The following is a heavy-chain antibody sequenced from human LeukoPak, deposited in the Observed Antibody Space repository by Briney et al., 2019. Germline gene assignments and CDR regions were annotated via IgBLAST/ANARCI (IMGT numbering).Heavy chain of an antibody. CDR1: GYTFTNYY. Sequence: ASVKVSCKASGYTFTNYYMHWVRQAPGQGLEWMGIINPSGGSTSYAQKFQGRVTMTKDTSTSTVYMELSSLRSEDTAVYYCARGWGSYPRGDYWGQGTLVTVSS. D-gene: IGHD3-16*02. J-gene: IGHJ4*02. CDR3: ARGWGSYPRGDY. CDR2: INPSGGST. V-gene: IGHV1-46*01.